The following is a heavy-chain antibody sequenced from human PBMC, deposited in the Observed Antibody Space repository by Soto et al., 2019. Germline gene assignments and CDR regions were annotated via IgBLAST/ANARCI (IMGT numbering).Heavy chain of an antibody. J-gene: IGHJ4*02. CDR3: ARGRSDCIXTDCYVGXEVDY. V-gene: IGHV1-18*01. CDR2: MSAYNGNT. Sequence: QVQLVQSGAEVKKPGASVKVSCKASGYTFNSYGISWVRQAPGQGLEWMGWMSAYNGNTNYGEKLQGRVTMTTHTSSGTAYMELRSLRSDDTAVYYCARGRSDCIXTDCYVGXEVDYWGQGTLVTVSS. CDR1: GYTFNSYG. D-gene: IGHD2-21*02.